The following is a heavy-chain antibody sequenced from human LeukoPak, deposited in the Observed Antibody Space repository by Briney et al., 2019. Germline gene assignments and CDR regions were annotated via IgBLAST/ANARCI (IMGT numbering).Heavy chain of an antibody. CDR1: GGSISSYY. J-gene: IGHJ4*02. D-gene: IGHD6-19*01. Sequence: PSETLSLTCTVSGGSISSYYWSWIRQPPGKGLECIGYIYYSGSTNYNPSLKSRATISVDTSKNQFSLKLSSVTAADTAVYYCARIYSGWYLDYWGQGTLATVSS. CDR2: IYYSGST. V-gene: IGHV4-59*01. CDR3: ARIYSGWYLDY.